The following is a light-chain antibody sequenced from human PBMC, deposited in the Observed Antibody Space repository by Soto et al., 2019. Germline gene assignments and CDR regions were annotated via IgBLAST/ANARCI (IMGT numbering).Light chain of an antibody. CDR3: QQFRRSPYT. J-gene: IGKJ3*01. Sequence: EIVLTQSPGTLSLSPGERATLSCRASQSFPSNYLAWYQQKPGQAPRLLIYGAAGRATGIPDRFSGSGSGTDFSLTISRLEPEDFAVYYCQQFRRSPYTFGRGTKGDIK. V-gene: IGKV3-20*01. CDR1: QSFPSNY. CDR2: GAA.